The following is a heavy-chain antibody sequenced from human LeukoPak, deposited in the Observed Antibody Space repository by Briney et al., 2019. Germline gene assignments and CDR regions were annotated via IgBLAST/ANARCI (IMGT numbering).Heavy chain of an antibody. D-gene: IGHD6-13*01. CDR3: ARGVTFIAAPHNGEEY. CDR2: ISYDGSNK. J-gene: IGHJ4*02. Sequence: PGGSLRLSCAASGFSFSSSAMDWVRQAPGKGLEWVAVISYDGSNKYYADSVKGRFTISRDNSKNTLYLQMNSLRAEDTAVYYCARGVTFIAAPHNGEEYWGQGTLVTVSS. V-gene: IGHV3-30-3*01. CDR1: GFSFSSSA.